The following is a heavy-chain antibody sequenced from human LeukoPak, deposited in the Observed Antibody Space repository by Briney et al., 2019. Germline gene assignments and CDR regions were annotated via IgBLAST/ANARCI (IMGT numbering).Heavy chain of an antibody. V-gene: IGHV3-53*01. J-gene: IGHJ4*02. D-gene: IGHD6-13*01. CDR2: IYSGGST. Sequence: GGSLRLSCAASGFTVSSNYMSWVRQAPGKGLEWVSVIYSGGSTYYADSVKGRLTISRDNSKNTLYLQMNSLRAEDTAVYYCARVRGSWYYHDYWGQGTLVTVSS. CDR3: ARVRGSWYYHDY. CDR1: GFTVSSNY.